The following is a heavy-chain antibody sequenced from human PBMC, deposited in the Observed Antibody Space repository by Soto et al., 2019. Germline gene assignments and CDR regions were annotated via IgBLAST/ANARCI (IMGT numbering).Heavy chain of an antibody. CDR1: GYTFTSYG. J-gene: IGHJ4*02. CDR2: ISAYNGNT. Sequence: QVQLVQSGAEVKKPGASVKVSCKASGYTFTSYGISWVRQAPGQGLEWMGWISAYNGNTNYAQKLQGRVTMTTDTSTSTAYMELRSLRSDDTSVYYCARDRGDIVATIPNYFDYWGQGTLVTVSS. CDR3: ARDRGDIVATIPNYFDY. D-gene: IGHD5-12*01. V-gene: IGHV1-18*01.